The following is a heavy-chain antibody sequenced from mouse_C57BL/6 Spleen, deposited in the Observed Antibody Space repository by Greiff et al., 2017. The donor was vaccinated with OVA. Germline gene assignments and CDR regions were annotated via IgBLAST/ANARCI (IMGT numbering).Heavy chain of an antibody. CDR1: GYTFTDYY. CDR2: INPNNGGT. D-gene: IGHD3-2*01. CDR3: ARTTALDY. V-gene: IGHV1-26*01. Sequence: EVQLQQSGPELVKPGASVKISCKASGYTFTDYYMNWVKQSHGKSLEWIGDINPNNGGTSYNQKFKGKATLTVDKSSSTAYMELRSLTSEDSAVYYCARTTALDYWGQGTTLTVSS. J-gene: IGHJ2*01.